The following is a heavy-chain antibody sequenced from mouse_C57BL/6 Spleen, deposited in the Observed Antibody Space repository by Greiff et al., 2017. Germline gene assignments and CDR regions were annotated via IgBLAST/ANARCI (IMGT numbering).Heavy chain of an antibody. V-gene: IGHV1-53*01. CDR1: GYTFTSYW. D-gene: IGHD4-1*01. CDR3: ARELTGTLAY. Sequence: QVQLQQSGTELVKPGASVKLSCKASGYTFTSYWMHWVKQRPGQGLEWIGKINPSNGGTNYNEKFKSKATLTEDKSTSTDYMQLSRLTSEDAAVYYCARELTGTLAYWGQGTLVTVSA. J-gene: IGHJ3*01. CDR2: INPSNGGT.